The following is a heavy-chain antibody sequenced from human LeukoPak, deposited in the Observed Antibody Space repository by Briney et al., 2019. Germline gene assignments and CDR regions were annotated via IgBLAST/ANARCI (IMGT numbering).Heavy chain of an antibody. D-gene: IGHD3-10*01. Sequence: PGGSLRLSCAASGFTFDDYGMSWVRQAPGKGLEWVSAIGGSGDFTYYAEYVRGRFTISRDNSKKTLYLQMNSLRADDTAVYYCAKADRGWGVITKDWGQGTLVTVSS. CDR2: IGGSGDFT. CDR1: GFTFDDYG. V-gene: IGHV3-23*01. CDR3: AKADRGWGVITKD. J-gene: IGHJ4*02.